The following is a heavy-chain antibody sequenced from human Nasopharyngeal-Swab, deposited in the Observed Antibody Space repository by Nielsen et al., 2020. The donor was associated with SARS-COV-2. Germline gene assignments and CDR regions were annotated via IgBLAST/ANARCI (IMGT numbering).Heavy chain of an antibody. CDR2: IRSKAYGGTT. J-gene: IGHJ4*02. Sequence: VRQMPGQGLEWVGFIRSKAYGGTTEYAASVKGRFTISRDDSKSIAYLQMNSLKTEDTAVYYCTRSYSSSWYGGYYFDYWGQGTLVTVSS. V-gene: IGHV3-49*02. CDR3: TRSYSSSWYGGYYFDY. D-gene: IGHD6-13*01.